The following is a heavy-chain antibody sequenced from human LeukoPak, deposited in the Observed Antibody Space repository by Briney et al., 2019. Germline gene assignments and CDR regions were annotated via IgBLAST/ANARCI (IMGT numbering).Heavy chain of an antibody. D-gene: IGHD1-26*01. CDR2: ISGSGGST. V-gene: IGHV3-23*01. J-gene: IGHJ5*02. CDR3: AKTKGSPHVPHDLFDP. Sequence: GGSLRLSCAASGFTFSSYAMSWVRQAPGKGLEWVSTISGSGGSTYYADSVKGRFTISRDNSKNTLYLQMNGLRAEDTAVYYCAKTKGSPHVPHDLFDPWGQGTLVTVSS. CDR1: GFTFSSYA.